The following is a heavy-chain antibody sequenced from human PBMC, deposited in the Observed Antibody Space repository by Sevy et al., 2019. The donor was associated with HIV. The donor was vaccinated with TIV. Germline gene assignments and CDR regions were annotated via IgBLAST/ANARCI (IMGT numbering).Heavy chain of an antibody. CDR2: IKQDGSEK. J-gene: IGHJ5*02. D-gene: IGHD2-15*01. CDR3: ARDSSLAGYCSGGSCEYNWFDP. CDR1: GFTFSSHW. Sequence: GGSLRLSCAASGFTFSSHWMSWVRQAPGKGLEWVANIKQDGSEKYYVDSVKGRFTISRDNAKNSLYLQMNSLRAEDTAVYYCARDSSLAGYCSGGSCEYNWFDPWGQGTLVTVSS. V-gene: IGHV3-7*01.